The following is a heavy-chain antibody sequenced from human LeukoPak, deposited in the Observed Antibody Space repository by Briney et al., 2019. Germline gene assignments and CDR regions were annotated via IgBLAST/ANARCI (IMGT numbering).Heavy chain of an antibody. CDR1: GFTFNNAW. V-gene: IGHV3-15*04. D-gene: IGHD1-20*01. J-gene: IGHJ5*02. CDR3: GTDRRAITA. Sequence: MAGGSLRLSCAASGFTFNNAWMTWVRQAPGKGLEWVGRIASNTDGGTTDYAAPVKGRFTISRDDLKNTLYLKMNSLKTEDTALYYCGTDRRAITAWGQGTLVTVSS. CDR2: IASNTDGGTT.